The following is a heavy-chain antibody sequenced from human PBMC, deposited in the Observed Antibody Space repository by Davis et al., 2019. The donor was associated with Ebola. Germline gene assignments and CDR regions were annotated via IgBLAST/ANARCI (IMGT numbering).Heavy chain of an antibody. CDR1: GFKFDDFA. D-gene: IGHD6-19*01. Sequence: PGGSLRLSCVASGFKFDDFAMHWVRQAPGKGLEWVSGISWKSGSVIYAASVKGRFTISRDDAKNSLYLQMDSLRAEDSAFYYCVKDRGLAVAGTPVSMYFDAWGQGTLVTVSS. V-gene: IGHV3-9*01. CDR3: VKDRGLAVAGTPVSMYFDA. J-gene: IGHJ5*02. CDR2: ISWKSGSV.